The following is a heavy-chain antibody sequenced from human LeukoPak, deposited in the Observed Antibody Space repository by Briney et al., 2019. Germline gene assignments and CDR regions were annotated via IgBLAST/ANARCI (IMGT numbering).Heavy chain of an antibody. V-gene: IGHV4-34*01. Sequence: SETLSLTCAVYGGSFSGYYWSWIRQPPGKGLEWIGEINHSGSTNYNPSLKSRVTISVDTSKNQFSLKLSSVTAAGTAVYYCARGRLPYSSSWYVGRYFDYWGQGTLVTVSS. D-gene: IGHD6-13*01. CDR1: GGSFSGYY. CDR3: ARGRLPYSSSWYVGRYFDY. CDR2: INHSGST. J-gene: IGHJ4*02.